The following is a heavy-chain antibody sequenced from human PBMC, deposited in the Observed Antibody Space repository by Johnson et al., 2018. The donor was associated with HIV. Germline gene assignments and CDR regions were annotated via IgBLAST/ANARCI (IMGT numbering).Heavy chain of an antibody. V-gene: IGHV3-7*01. CDR3: ARESSPWGGDYAGYGLDI. CDR2: IKQDGSEK. J-gene: IGHJ3*02. Sequence: VQLVESGGSVVRPGGSLRLSCTASGFTFSSYWMSWVRQAPGNGLEWVAYIKQDGSEKYYVDSVTGRFTTYRDNAKKSLYLEMRDLRVDDTATYYCARESSPWGGDYAGYGLDIWGQGTRVAVSS. CDR1: GFTFSSYW. D-gene: IGHD4-17*01.